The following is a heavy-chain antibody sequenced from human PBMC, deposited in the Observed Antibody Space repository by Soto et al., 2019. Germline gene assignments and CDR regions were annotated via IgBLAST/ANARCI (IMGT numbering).Heavy chain of an antibody. V-gene: IGHV3-23*01. CDR3: AIGSGSYDY. J-gene: IGHJ4*02. CDR2: ISGSGDST. D-gene: IGHD3-10*01. CDR1: GFTFSNYA. Sequence: GGSLRLSCAASGFTFSNYAMSWVRQAPGKGLEWVSAISGSGDSTYYADSVKGRFTISRDNSKNTLYLQMNSLRAEDTALYYCAIGSGSYDYWGQGTLVTVSS.